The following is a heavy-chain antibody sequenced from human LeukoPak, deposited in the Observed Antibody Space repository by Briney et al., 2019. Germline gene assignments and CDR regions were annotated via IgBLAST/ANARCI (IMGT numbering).Heavy chain of an antibody. CDR1: GGSISSGSYY. J-gene: IGHJ4*02. D-gene: IGHD1-26*01. V-gene: IGHV4-61*02. Sequence: PSQTLSLTCTVSGGSISSGSYYWSWIRQPAGKGLEWIGRIYTSGSTNYNPSLKSRVTISVDTSKNQFSLKLSSVTAADTAVYYCARRRGSYSDDYWGQGTLVTVSS. CDR3: ARRRGSYSDDY. CDR2: IYTSGST.